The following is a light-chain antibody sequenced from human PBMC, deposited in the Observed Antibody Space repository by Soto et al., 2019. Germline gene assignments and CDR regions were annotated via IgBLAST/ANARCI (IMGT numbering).Light chain of an antibody. Sequence: QSALTQPASVSGSPGQSITISCTGTSSDVGSYNLVSWYQQHPGKAPKVMIYEVSKRPSGVANRFSGSKSGNTASLTISGLQADDEADYYCCSYAGSSTYVFGTGTKLTVL. V-gene: IGLV2-23*02. CDR1: SSDVGSYNL. CDR2: EVS. J-gene: IGLJ1*01. CDR3: CSYAGSSTYV.